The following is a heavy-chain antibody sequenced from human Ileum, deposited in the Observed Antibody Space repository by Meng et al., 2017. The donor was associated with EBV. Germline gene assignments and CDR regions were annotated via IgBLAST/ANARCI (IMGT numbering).Heavy chain of an antibody. CDR1: GVSISGNY. V-gene: IGHV4-59*01. D-gene: IGHD1-26*01. CDR3: AKGGQWDPLDS. Sequence: QAQLQESGPGLVKPSGTLSLTCDVSGVSISGNYWSWIRQSPVKGLEWIGFFYEGTTNYNPSLKSRVTIAAGPANNQISLRLSSVTSADTAVYYCAKGGQWDPLDSWGRGILVTVSS. J-gene: IGHJ4*02. CDR2: FYEGTT.